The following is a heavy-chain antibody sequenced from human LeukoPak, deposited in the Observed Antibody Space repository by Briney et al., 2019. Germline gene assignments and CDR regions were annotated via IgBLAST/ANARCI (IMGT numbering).Heavy chain of an antibody. Sequence: GGSLRLSCAASGFTFSDYYMSWIRQAPGKGLEWVSYISSSGSTIYYADSVKGRFTISRDNSKNTLYLQMNSLRAEDTAVYYCAKAYGGYDYSVQWGQGTLVTVSS. V-gene: IGHV3-11*01. J-gene: IGHJ4*02. CDR3: AKAYGGYDYSVQ. CDR2: ISSSGSTI. CDR1: GFTFSDYY. D-gene: IGHD5-12*01.